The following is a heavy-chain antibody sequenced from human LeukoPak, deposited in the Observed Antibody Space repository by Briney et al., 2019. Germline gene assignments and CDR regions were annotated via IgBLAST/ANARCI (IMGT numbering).Heavy chain of an antibody. V-gene: IGHV4-34*01. J-gene: IGHJ4*02. CDR3: ARGRAPGVTAADRDY. CDR2: INHSGST. CDR1: GGSFSGYY. D-gene: IGHD6-13*01. Sequence: PSETLSLTCAVYGGSFSGYYWSWIRQPPGKGLEWIGEINHSGSTNYNPSPKSRVTLSVDTSQNQFSLNVGSVTAAATPVYYCARGRAPGVTAADRDYWGQGTLVTVSS.